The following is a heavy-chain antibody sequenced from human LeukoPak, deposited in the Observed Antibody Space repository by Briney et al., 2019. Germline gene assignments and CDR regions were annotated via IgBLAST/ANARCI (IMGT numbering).Heavy chain of an antibody. CDR2: TNSGGSST. CDR3: AKQSYARSLGE. Sequence: GGSLRLSCATSGFPFSDFSMSWVRQAPGKGLEWISTTNSGGSSTDYAESAKGRFTISRDNSKNTLYLQMSSLRVEDTAMYYCAKQSYARSLGEGGPGTLVTVSS. D-gene: IGHD2-8*01. J-gene: IGHJ4*02. V-gene: IGHV3-23*01. CDR1: GFPFSDFS.